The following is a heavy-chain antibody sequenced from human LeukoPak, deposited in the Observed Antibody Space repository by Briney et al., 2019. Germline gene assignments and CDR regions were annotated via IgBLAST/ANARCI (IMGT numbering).Heavy chain of an antibody. Sequence: SETLSLTCTVSGGSISSYYWSWIRQPPGKGLEWIGYIYYSGSTNYNPSLKSRVTISVDTSKNQFSLKLSSVTAADTAVYYCARHGSGSYNNWFDPWGQGTLVTVSS. D-gene: IGHD3-10*01. CDR3: ARHGSGSYNNWFDP. J-gene: IGHJ5*02. V-gene: IGHV4-59*08. CDR1: GGSISSYY. CDR2: IYYSGST.